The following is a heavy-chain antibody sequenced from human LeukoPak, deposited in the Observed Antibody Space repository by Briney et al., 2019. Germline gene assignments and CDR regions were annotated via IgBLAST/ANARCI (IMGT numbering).Heavy chain of an antibody. V-gene: IGHV4-4*08. CDR3: ATQGDFDY. D-gene: IGHD3-10*01. J-gene: IGHJ4*02. CDR1: GASIRRYY. Sequence: SETLSLTCTVSGASIRRYYWSWLRQPPGEGLEWIGYIYSSGDANYNPSLRSSVTMSLDTSKNQISLRLSSVTAADTAVYYCATQGDFDYWGQGTLVTVSS. CDR2: IYSSGDA.